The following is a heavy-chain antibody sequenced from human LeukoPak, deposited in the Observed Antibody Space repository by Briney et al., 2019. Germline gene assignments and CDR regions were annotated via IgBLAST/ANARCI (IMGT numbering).Heavy chain of an antibody. Sequence: SDTLSLTCAVYGGSFSGYYWSWIRQPPGKGLEWIGEINHSGSTNYNPSLKSRVTISVDTSKNQFSLKLSSVTAADTAVYYCARRAYYYDSSGLMPYFDYWGQGTLVTVSS. V-gene: IGHV4-34*01. CDR2: INHSGST. D-gene: IGHD3-22*01. CDR3: ARRAYYYDSSGLMPYFDY. CDR1: GGSFSGYY. J-gene: IGHJ4*02.